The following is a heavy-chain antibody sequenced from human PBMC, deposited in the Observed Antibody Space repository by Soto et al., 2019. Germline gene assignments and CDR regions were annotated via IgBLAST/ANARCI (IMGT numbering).Heavy chain of an antibody. CDR1: GFTFSSYA. V-gene: IGHV3-30-3*01. D-gene: IGHD2-2*01. Sequence: AGGSLRLSCAASGFTFSSYAMHWVRQAPGKGPEWVAVISYDGSNKYYADSVKGRFTISRDNSKNTLYLQMNSLRAEDTAVYYCARGLTPQVGYYYYGMDVWGQGTTVTVSS. CDR3: ARGLTPQVGYYYYGMDV. J-gene: IGHJ6*02. CDR2: ISYDGSNK.